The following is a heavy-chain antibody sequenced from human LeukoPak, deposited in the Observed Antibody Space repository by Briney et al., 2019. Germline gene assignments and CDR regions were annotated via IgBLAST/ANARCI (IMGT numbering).Heavy chain of an antibody. Sequence: ASVKVSCKASGYTFTGYYMHWVRQAPGQGLEWMGWINPNSGGTNYAQKFQGRVTMTRDTSISTAYMELSRLRSDDTAVYYCARGRGHDYGDYHLRNAFDIWGQGTMVTVSS. CDR1: GYTFTGYY. CDR2: INPNSGGT. D-gene: IGHD4-17*01. J-gene: IGHJ3*02. V-gene: IGHV1-2*02. CDR3: ARGRGHDYGDYHLRNAFDI.